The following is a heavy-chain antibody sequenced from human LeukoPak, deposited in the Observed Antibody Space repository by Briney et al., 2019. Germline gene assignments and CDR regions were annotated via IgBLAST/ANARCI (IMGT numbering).Heavy chain of an antibody. J-gene: IGHJ4*02. Sequence: ASVKVSCKASGYTFTSYGISWVRQAPGQGLEWMGWISAYNGNTNYAQKLQGRVTITTDTSTSTAYMELRSLRSDDTAVYYCAREGVYYYDSSGYSPLDYWGQGTLVTVSS. D-gene: IGHD3-22*01. CDR1: GYTFTSYG. CDR2: ISAYNGNT. V-gene: IGHV1-18*01. CDR3: AREGVYYYDSSGYSPLDY.